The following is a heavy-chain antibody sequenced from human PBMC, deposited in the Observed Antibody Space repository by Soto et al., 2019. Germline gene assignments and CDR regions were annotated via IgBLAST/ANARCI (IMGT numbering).Heavy chain of an antibody. Sequence: GSLRLSCAASGFTFSTYAMSWVRQAPGKGLEWVSSFSGPGGGPYYADSVKGRFTISRDDSKNTLYLHMNSLRAEDTAVYYCAREQYSMVRGVIPYWGQGTLVTVSS. CDR3: AREQYSMVRGVIPY. CDR1: GFTFSTYA. D-gene: IGHD3-10*01. J-gene: IGHJ4*02. CDR2: FSGPGGGP. V-gene: IGHV3-23*01.